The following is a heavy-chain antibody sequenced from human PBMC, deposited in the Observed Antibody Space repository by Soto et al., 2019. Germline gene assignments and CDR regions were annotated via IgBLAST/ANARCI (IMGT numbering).Heavy chain of an antibody. CDR3: ARSGHLFDY. D-gene: IGHD3-10*01. CDR2: INHSGSA. Sequence: QVQLQQWGAGLLKPSETLSLTCAVYGGSFSTYWWSWIRQPPGKGLEWIGEINHSGSANYNTSLKNRVTISVDTSRSEFSLKLSSVTAADTAVDYCARSGHLFDYWGQGTLVTVSS. CDR1: GGSFSTYW. J-gene: IGHJ4*02. V-gene: IGHV4-34*02.